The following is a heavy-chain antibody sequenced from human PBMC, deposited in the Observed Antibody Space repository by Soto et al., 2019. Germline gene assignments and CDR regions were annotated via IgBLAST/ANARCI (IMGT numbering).Heavy chain of an antibody. J-gene: IGHJ4*02. V-gene: IGHV3-53*01. CDR1: GFTVSNNY. D-gene: IGHD3-10*01. CDR3: ATPPGGGGY. Sequence: EVQLVESGGGLIQPGGSLRLSCAVSGFTVSNNYMSWVRQAPGKGLEGVSVIYSGGYTAYGDSVKGRFTISRDNSKNPPSLQTNSRGPADPAVYSGATPPGGGGYWGQGTLVTVSS. CDR2: IYSGGYT.